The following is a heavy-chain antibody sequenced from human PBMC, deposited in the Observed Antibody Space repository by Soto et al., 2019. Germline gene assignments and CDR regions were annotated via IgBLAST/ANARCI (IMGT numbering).Heavy chain of an antibody. V-gene: IGHV3-15*07. CDR2: IKSKTDGGTT. Sequence: PGGSLRLSCAASGSTFSNAWMNWVRQAPGKGLEWVGRIKSKTDGGTTDYAAPVKGRFTISRDDSKNTLYLQMNSLKTEDTAVYYCTTDDYGVTPYYYYGMDVWGQGTTVTVSS. CDR3: TTDDYGVTPYYYYGMDV. CDR1: GSTFSNAW. J-gene: IGHJ6*02. D-gene: IGHD4-17*01.